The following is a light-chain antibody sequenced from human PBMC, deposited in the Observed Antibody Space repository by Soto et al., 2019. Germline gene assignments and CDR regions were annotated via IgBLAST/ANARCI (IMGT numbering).Light chain of an antibody. Sequence: EIVLMQSPGTLSLSPGERATLSCRASQSVSNNYVAWYQQKPGQAPRLLIAGASSRATGIPDRFSGSGSEKYFTLTISRLEPEDFAVYYYQQYGTSPPLTFGGGTKVEIK. CDR2: GAS. V-gene: IGKV3-20*01. CDR3: QQYGTSPPLT. CDR1: QSVSNNY. J-gene: IGKJ4*01.